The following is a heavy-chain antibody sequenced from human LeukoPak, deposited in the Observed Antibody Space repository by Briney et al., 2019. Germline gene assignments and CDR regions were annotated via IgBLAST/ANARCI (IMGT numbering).Heavy chain of an antibody. J-gene: IGHJ3*02. V-gene: IGHV4-31*03. Sequence: SETLSLTCTVSGGSISSGGYYWSWIRQHPGKGLEWIGYIYYSGSTYYNPSLKSRVTISVDMSKNQFSLKLSSVTAADTAVYYCAREGAGSKYAFDIWGQGTMVTVSS. CDR1: GGSISSGGYY. CDR3: AREGAGSKYAFDI. D-gene: IGHD1-26*01. CDR2: IYYSGST.